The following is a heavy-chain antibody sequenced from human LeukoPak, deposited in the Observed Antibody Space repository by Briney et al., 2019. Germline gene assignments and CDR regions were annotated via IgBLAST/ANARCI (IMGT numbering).Heavy chain of an antibody. CDR2: INSDGRTT. V-gene: IGHV3-74*01. CDR1: GFTLRSYW. CDR3: AREVEKVPPARGVYYYYYMDV. J-gene: IGHJ6*03. Sequence: GGSLKLSCAASGFTLRSYWMYWVRQAPGKGLVWVSRINSDGRTTHYAESVKGRFTISRDNAKNTLYLQMNSLRAEDTAVYYCAREVEKVPPARGVYYYYYMDVWGKGTSVTVSS. D-gene: IGHD2-2*01.